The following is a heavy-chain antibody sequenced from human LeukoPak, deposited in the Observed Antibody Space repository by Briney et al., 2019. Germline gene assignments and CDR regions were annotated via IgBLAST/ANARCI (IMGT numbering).Heavy chain of an antibody. J-gene: IGHJ4*02. D-gene: IGHD3-22*01. V-gene: IGHV3-33*06. Sequence: GGSLRLSCAASGFTFSSYGMHWVRQAPGKGLEWVAVIWYDGSNKYYADSVKGRFTISRDNSRNTLYLQMNSLRAEDTAEYYCAKGRHYYDSSGPGFDYWGQGTLVTVSS. CDR2: IWYDGSNK. CDR3: AKGRHYYDSSGPGFDY. CDR1: GFTFSSYG.